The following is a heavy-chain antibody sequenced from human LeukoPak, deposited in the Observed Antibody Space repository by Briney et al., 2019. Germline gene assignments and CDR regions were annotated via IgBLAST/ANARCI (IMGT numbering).Heavy chain of an antibody. CDR1: GYTFTSHG. D-gene: IGHD2-2*01. J-gene: IGHJ3*02. V-gene: IGHV1-18*04. CDR2: ISAYNGNT. CDR3: ARECSSTSCYVLRAFDI. Sequence: ASVKVSCKASGYTFTSHGISWVRQAPGQGLEWMGWISAYNGNTNYAQKLQGRVTMTTDTSTSTAYMELRSLRSGDTAVYYCARECSSTSCYVLRAFDIWGQGTMVTVSS.